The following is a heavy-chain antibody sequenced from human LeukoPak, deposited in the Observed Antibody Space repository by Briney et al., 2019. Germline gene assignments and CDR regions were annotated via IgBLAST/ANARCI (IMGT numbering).Heavy chain of an antibody. D-gene: IGHD3-3*01. CDR3: ASTQYDFWSGTIDY. CDR2: IYTSGST. Sequence: PSETLSLTCTVSGGSISSYYWRWIRQPAGKGLEWIGRIYTSGSTNYNPSLKSRVTMSVDTSKNQFSLKLSSVTVADTAVYYCASTQYDFWSGTIDYWGQGTLVTVSS. CDR1: GGSISSYY. J-gene: IGHJ4*02. V-gene: IGHV4-4*07.